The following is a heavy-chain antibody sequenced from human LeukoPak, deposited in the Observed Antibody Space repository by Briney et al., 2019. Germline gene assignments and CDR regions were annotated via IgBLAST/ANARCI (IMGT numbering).Heavy chain of an antibody. CDR3: ANSEVSTKAFDY. D-gene: IGHD5/OR15-5a*01. J-gene: IGHJ4*02. V-gene: IGHV3-66*01. CDR2: IYSGGST. Sequence: PGGSLRLSCTASGFTVSSNYMSWVRQAPGKGLEWVSVIYSGGSTSYADSVKGRFTISRDNSKNTLYLQMNSLRAEDTAVYYCANSEVSTKAFDYWGQGTLVTVSS. CDR1: GFTVSSNY.